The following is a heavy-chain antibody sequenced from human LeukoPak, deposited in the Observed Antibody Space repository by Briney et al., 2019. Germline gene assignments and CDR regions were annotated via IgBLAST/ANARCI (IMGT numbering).Heavy chain of an antibody. CDR1: GFTFSSYS. Sequence: GGSLRLSCAASGFTFSSYSMNWVRQAPGKGLEWVSYISSSSSTIYYADSVKGRFTISRDNAKNSLYLQMNSLRAEDTAVYYCARDFALVYSSSDSFDYWGQGTLVTVSS. J-gene: IGHJ4*02. CDR2: ISSSSSTI. CDR3: ARDFALVYSSSDSFDY. V-gene: IGHV3-48*01. D-gene: IGHD6-6*01.